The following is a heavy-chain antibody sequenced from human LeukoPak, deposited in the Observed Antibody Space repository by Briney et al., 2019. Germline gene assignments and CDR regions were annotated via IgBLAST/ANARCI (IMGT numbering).Heavy chain of an antibody. CDR3: ARVGPWDYDYVWGSYVSAFDI. D-gene: IGHD3-16*01. Sequence: SETLSLTCTVSGGSISSGDYYWSWIRQPPGKGLEWIGYIYYSGSTYYNPSLKSRVTISVDTSKNQFSLKLSPVTAADTAVYYCARVGPWDYDYVWGSYVSAFDIWGQGTMVTVSS. J-gene: IGHJ3*02. CDR1: GGSISSGDYY. CDR2: IYYSGST. V-gene: IGHV4-30-4*08.